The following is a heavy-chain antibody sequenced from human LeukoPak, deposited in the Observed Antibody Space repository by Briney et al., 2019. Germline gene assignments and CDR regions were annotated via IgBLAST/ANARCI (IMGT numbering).Heavy chain of an antibody. CDR3: ARFSGGTSRVDY. Sequence: SETLSLTCTVSGGSISSYYWSWIRQPPGKGLEWIGYIYYSGSTNYNPSLKSRVTISADMSKNHFSLRLNSVTAADTAVYYCARFSGGTSRVDYWGQGTLVTVSS. CDR1: GGSISSYY. D-gene: IGHD3-16*01. CDR2: IYYSGST. J-gene: IGHJ4*02. V-gene: IGHV4-59*01.